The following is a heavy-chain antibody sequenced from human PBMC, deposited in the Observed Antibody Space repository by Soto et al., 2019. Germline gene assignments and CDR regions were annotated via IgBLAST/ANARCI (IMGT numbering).Heavy chain of an antibody. CDR3: AKAMVVAARAVDY. CDR2: ISGSGGST. V-gene: IGHV3-23*01. CDR1: GFTFSSYA. J-gene: IGHJ4*02. D-gene: IGHD2-15*01. Sequence: EVQLLESGGGLVQPGGSLRLSCAASGFTFSSYAMSWVRKAPGKGLEWVSAISGSGGSTYYADSVKGWFTISRDNSKNTLHLQMISLRAEETAVYYCAKAMVVAARAVDYWVQGTLVTVSS.